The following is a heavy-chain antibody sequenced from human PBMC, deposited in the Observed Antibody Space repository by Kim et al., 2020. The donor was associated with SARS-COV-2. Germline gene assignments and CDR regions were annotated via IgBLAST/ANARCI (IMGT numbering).Heavy chain of an antibody. D-gene: IGHD1-1*01. J-gene: IGHJ4*02. CDR3: ARRRGWNTGSSFDF. Sequence: GASLKISCWSSAYSFSSYWIGWVRQMPGKGLEWMGIIYPGDSDTRYSPSFQGQVTISADKSISTAYLQWSSLKASDTAMYYCARRRGWNTGSSFDFWGQGTLVTVSS. CDR1: AYSFSSYW. V-gene: IGHV5-51*01. CDR2: IYPGDSDT.